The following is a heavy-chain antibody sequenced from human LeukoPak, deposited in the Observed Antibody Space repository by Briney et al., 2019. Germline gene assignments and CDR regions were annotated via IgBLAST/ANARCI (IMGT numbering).Heavy chain of an antibody. Sequence: ASVKVSXKASGGTFSSYAISWVRQAPGQGLEWMGGIIPIFGTANYAQKFQGRVTITADESTSTAYMELSSLRSEDTAVYYCASAFVVVVAAAFDIWGQGTMVTVSS. V-gene: IGHV1-69*13. CDR3: ASAFVVVVAAAFDI. CDR1: GGTFSSYA. J-gene: IGHJ3*02. CDR2: IIPIFGTA. D-gene: IGHD2-15*01.